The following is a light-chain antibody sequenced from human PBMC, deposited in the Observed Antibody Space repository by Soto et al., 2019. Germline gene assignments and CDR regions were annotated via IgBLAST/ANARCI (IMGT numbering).Light chain of an antibody. CDR1: SSDVGGYNF. V-gene: IGLV2-14*01. CDR2: DVS. J-gene: IGLJ1*01. Sequence: QSALTQPASVSGSPGQTITISCTGTSSDVGGYNFVSWYQQQPGKAPRLMIYDVSNRPSGVSNRFSGSKSGNTASLTISGLQAEDEADYYCNSYTSTNTLYVFGTGTKLTVL. CDR3: NSYTSTNTLYV.